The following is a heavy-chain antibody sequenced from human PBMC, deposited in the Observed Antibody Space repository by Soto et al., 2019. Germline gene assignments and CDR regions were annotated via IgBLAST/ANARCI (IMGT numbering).Heavy chain of an antibody. D-gene: IGHD3-22*01. V-gene: IGHV1-69*01. CDR2: IIPIFGTA. Sequence: QVQLVQSGAEVKKPGSSVKVSCKASGGTFSSYAISWVRQAPGQGLEWMGGIIPIFGTANYAQKFQGRDTITADESTSTAYMELSSLRSEDTAVYYCARSRHYYDSSGYPTDYWGQGTLVTVSS. CDR1: GGTFSSYA. J-gene: IGHJ4*02. CDR3: ARSRHYYDSSGYPTDY.